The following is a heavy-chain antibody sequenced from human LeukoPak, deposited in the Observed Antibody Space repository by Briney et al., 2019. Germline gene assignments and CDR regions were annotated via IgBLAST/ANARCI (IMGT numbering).Heavy chain of an antibody. CDR2: IRYDGSNK. J-gene: IGHJ4*02. V-gene: IGHV3-30*02. Sequence: GGSLRLSCAASGFSFSSYSMNWVRQAPGEGLEWVAFIRYDGSNKYYADSVKGRFTISRDNSKNTLYLQMNSLRAEDTAVYYCAKAGAVGYYYFAYWGQGTLVTVSS. CDR1: GFSFSSYS. D-gene: IGHD1-26*01. CDR3: AKAGAVGYYYFAY.